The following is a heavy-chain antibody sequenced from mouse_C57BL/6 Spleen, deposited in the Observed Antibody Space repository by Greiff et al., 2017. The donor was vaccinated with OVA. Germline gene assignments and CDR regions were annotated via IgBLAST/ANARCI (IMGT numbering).Heavy chain of an antibody. CDR3: TWGYDYDSWFAY. J-gene: IGHJ3*01. Sequence: QVQLQQSGAELVRPGASVTLSCKASGYTFTDYEMHWVKQTPVHGLEWIGAIDPETGGTAYNQKFKGKAILTADKASSTAYMELRSLTSEDSAVYYCTWGYDYDSWFAYWGQGTLVTVSA. V-gene: IGHV1-15*01. CDR2: IDPETGGT. D-gene: IGHD2-4*01. CDR1: GYTFTDYE.